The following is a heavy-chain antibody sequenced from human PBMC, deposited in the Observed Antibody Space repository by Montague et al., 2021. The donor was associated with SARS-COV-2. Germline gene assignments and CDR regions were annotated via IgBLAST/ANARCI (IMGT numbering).Heavy chain of an antibody. J-gene: IGHJ4*02. D-gene: IGHD3-16*01. CDR2: IYHSGNT. CDR3: ARSSILGAHRFDY. Sequence: SETLSLTCAVSGGSISSSNWWSWVSQPPGKGLEWIGEIYHSGNTNYNPSLQSRFTISVDKSKNQFSLRLSSVTAADTAVYYCARSSILGAHRFDYWGQGTLVTVSS. CDR1: GGSISSSNW. V-gene: IGHV4-4*02.